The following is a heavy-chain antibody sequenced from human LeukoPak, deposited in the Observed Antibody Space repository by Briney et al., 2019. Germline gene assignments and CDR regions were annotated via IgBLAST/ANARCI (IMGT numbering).Heavy chain of an antibody. CDR3: ARLDLGGGSHNAFDI. CDR2: INHSGST. J-gene: IGHJ3*02. Sequence: SETLSLTCAVYGGSFSGYYWSWIRQPPGKGLEWIGEINHSGSTNYNPSLKSRVTISVDTSKNQFSLKLSSVTAADTAVYYCARLDLGGGSHNAFDIWGQGTMVTVSS. D-gene: IGHD1-26*01. V-gene: IGHV4-34*01. CDR1: GGSFSGYY.